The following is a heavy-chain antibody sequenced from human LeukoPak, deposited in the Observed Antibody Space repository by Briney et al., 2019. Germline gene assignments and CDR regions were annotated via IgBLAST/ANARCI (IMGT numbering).Heavy chain of an antibody. CDR2: LYYSGST. V-gene: IGHV4-39*07. D-gene: IGHD3-22*01. Sequence: YPSETLSLTCTVSGGSISSGSYYWGWIRQPPGKGLEWIGSLYYSGSTYYNPSLKSRVTISVDTSKNQFSLKLSSVTAADTAVYYCASGAYDSSGYYYLVYYYYYMDVWGKGTTVTVSS. CDR3: ASGAYDSSGYYYLVYYYYYMDV. J-gene: IGHJ6*03. CDR1: GGSISSGSYY.